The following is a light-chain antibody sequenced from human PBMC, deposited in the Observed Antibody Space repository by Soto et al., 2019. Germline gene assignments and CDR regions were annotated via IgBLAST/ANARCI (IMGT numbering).Light chain of an antibody. V-gene: IGLV2-14*01. CDR3: SSYTSSSTLEV. Sequence: QSALTQPASVSGSPGQSITISCTGTSSDVGGYNYVSWYQQHPGKAPKLMIYDDSNRPSGVSNRFSGSKSGNTASLTISGLQAEDEADYYCSSYTSSSTLEVFGGGTQLTVL. J-gene: IGLJ2*01. CDR1: SSDVGGYNY. CDR2: DDS.